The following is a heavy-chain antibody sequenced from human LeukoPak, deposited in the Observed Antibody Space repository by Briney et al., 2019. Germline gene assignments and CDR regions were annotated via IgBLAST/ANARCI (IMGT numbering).Heavy chain of an antibody. CDR2: IYSGGST. Sequence: GGSLRLSCAASGFTVSSNYMSWVRQAPGKGLEWVSVIYSGGSTYYADSVKGRFTISRDNSKNTLYLQMNSLRAEDTAVYYCARVSCGGSCYYCYYMDVWGKGTTVTVSS. CDR3: ARVSCGGSCYYCYYMDV. V-gene: IGHV3-53*01. CDR1: GFTVSSNY. D-gene: IGHD2-15*01. J-gene: IGHJ6*03.